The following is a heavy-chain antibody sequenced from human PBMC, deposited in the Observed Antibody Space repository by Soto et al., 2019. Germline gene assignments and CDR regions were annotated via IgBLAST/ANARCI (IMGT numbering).Heavy chain of an antibody. D-gene: IGHD6-13*01. CDR3: AREYSSSWLTVYYYYGMDV. J-gene: IGHJ6*02. CDR2: INPSGGST. CDR1: GYTFTSYY. Sequence: QVQLVQSGAEVKKPGASVKVSCKASGYTFTSYYMHWVRQAPGQGLEWMGIINPSGGSTSYAQKFQGRVTMTRDTSTSTVYMELSSLRSEDTAVYYCAREYSSSWLTVYYYYGMDVWGQGTTVTVSS. V-gene: IGHV1-46*01.